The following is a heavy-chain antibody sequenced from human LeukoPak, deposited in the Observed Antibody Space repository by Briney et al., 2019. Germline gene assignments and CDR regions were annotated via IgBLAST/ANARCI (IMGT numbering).Heavy chain of an antibody. J-gene: IGHJ5*01. CDR3: VREPGAPRGWFDS. CDR1: GFTFSVYS. CDR2: ISGTGSHI. D-gene: IGHD7-27*01. V-gene: IGHV3-21*01. Sequence: GGSLRLSCEASGFTFSVYSMNWVRQAPGKGLEWVSSISGTGSHIYSADSMKGRFIISRDNSKNSLYLQMNSLRAEDTAVYYCVREPGAPRGWFDSWGQGTLVTVSS.